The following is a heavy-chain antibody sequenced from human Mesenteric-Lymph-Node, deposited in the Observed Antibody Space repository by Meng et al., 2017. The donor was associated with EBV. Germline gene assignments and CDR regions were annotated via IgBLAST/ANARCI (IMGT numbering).Heavy chain of an antibody. CDR3: ARDSSGDSRFFDP. V-gene: IGHV1-3*01. CDR2: INVGKGDT. D-gene: IGHD6-19*01. CDR1: GYTFTSYA. Sequence: QVQLVQSGAEVKKPGASVTVSCKASGYTFTSYAMHWVRQAHGQRLEWMGWINVGKGDTKYSQKFQGRVTITRDTSASTAYMELSSLRSEDTAVYYCARDSSGDSRFFDPWGQGTLVTVSS. J-gene: IGHJ5*02.